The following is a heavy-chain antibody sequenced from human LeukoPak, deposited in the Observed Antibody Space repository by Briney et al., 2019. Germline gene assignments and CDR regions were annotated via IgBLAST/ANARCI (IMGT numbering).Heavy chain of an antibody. CDR2: IYYSGST. V-gene: IGHV4-59*12. CDR3: ASRGAIAALEYYFDY. Sequence: SGTLSLTCTVSGGSISSYYWSWIRQPPGKGLEWIGYIYYSGSTNYNPSLKSRVTISVDTSKNQSSLKLSSVTAADTAVYYCASRGAIAALEYYFDYWGQGTLVTVSS. J-gene: IGHJ4*02. CDR1: GGSISSYY. D-gene: IGHD6-6*01.